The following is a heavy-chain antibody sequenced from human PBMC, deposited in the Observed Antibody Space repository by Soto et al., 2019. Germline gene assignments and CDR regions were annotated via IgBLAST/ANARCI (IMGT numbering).Heavy chain of an antibody. CDR1: EIHFRDYA. V-gene: IGHV3-23*01. J-gene: IGHJ1*01. Sequence: RRSCAFSEIHFRDYAMRWVRKTQGKGLERVSAISGSGGSTYYADSVKGRFTISRDNAENSLYLQMNSLRAEDTALYDCAISQDRGGRTTFIFWGQANQVSGSS. CDR2: ISGSGGST. D-gene: IGHD3-16*01. CDR3: AISQDRGGRTTFIF.